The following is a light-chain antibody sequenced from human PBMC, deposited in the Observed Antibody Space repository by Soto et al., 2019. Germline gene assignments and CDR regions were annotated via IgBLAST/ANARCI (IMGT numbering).Light chain of an antibody. Sequence: QPVLTQPPSASATPGQRVTISCSGGNSNIGRNSVNWYQQLPGTAPKLLMYSDNQRPSGVPDRFSGSKSGTSASLAISGLQSEDEADYYCAAWDDSLNGYVVFGGGTKLTVL. CDR2: SDN. CDR3: AAWDDSLNGYVV. J-gene: IGLJ2*01. CDR1: NSNIGRNS. V-gene: IGLV1-44*01.